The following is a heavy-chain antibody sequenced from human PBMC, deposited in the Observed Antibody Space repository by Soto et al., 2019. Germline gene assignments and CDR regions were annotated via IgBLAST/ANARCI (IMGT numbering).Heavy chain of an antibody. CDR3: ARAVSDILPGYHPPFDY. CDR2: ISSSSSTI. D-gene: IGHD3-9*01. J-gene: IGHJ4*02. Sequence: EVQLVESGGGLVQPGGSLRLSCAASGFTFSSYSMNWVRQAPGKGLEWVSYISSSSSTIYYADSVKGRFTISRDNAKNPLYLQIDSLIAEDTGVYYCARAVSDILPGYHPPFDYWGQGTLVTVSS. V-gene: IGHV3-48*01. CDR1: GFTFSSYS.